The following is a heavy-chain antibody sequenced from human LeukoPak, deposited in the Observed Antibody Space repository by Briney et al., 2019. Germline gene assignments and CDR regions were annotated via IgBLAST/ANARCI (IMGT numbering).Heavy chain of an antibody. D-gene: IGHD6-13*01. CDR3: AKGAAAGTGYYYHMDV. V-gene: IGHV3-23*01. J-gene: IGHJ6*03. CDR1: GFTFSSYA. CDR2: ISGSGGST. Sequence: GGSLRLSCAASGFTFSSYAMSWVRQAPGKGLEWVSAISGSGGSTYYADSVKGRFTISRDNSKNTLYLQMNSLRAEDTAVYYCAKGAAAGTGYYYHMDVWGKGTTVTVSS.